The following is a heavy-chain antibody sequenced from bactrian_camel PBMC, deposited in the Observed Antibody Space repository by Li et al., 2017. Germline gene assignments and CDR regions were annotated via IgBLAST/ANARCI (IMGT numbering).Heavy chain of an antibody. Sequence: VQLVESGGGLVQPGGSLRLSCAVSGFVFSNHDMSWVRQAPGKGLECVSTINSGGGSTYYADSVKGRFTISRDNAKNTLYLQMNSLKTDDSAVYYCATVPWYADNYWGQGTQVTVS. CDR1: GFVFSNHD. CDR2: INSGGGST. D-gene: IGHD6*01. CDR3: ATVPWYADNY. J-gene: IGHJ4*01. V-gene: IGHV3S40*01.